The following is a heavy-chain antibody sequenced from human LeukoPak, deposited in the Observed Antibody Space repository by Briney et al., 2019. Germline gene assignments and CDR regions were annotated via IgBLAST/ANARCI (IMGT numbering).Heavy chain of an antibody. Sequence: GGSLRLSCAASGFTFSRYWMSWVRQAPGKGLEWVANIKQDGSEKYYVDSVKGRFTISRDNAKNSLYLQMNSLRAEDTAVYYCARATWFGEPNDAFDIWGQGTMVTVSS. CDR1: GFTFSRYW. CDR3: ARATWFGEPNDAFDI. D-gene: IGHD3-10*01. CDR2: IKQDGSEK. J-gene: IGHJ3*02. V-gene: IGHV3-7*01.